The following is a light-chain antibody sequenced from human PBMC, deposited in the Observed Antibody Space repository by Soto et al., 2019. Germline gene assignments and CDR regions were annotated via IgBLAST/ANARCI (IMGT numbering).Light chain of an antibody. CDR3: CSYAGSYTWV. J-gene: IGLJ3*02. V-gene: IGLV2-11*01. CDR2: DVT. CDR1: ISDVGDYHY. Sequence: QSALTQPRSVSGSPGQSVTISCTGTISDVGDYHYVSWYQHHPGKAPKLMIYDVTKRPSGVPNRFSGSKSGNTASLTISGLQAEDEADYYCCSYAGSYTWVFGGGTKLTVL.